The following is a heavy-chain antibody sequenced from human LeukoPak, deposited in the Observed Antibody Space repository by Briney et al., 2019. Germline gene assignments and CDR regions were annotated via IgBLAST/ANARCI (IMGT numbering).Heavy chain of an antibody. CDR3: ARDPMNYYDSSGYYLDY. V-gene: IGHV3-48*01. J-gene: IGHJ4*02. CDR1: GFTFSSYS. Sequence: GGSLRLSCAASGFTFSSYSMNWVRQAPGKGLEWVSYISSSSSTIYYADSVKGRFTISRDNSKNTLYLQMNSLRAEDTAVYYCARDPMNYYDSSGYYLDYWGQGTLLTVSS. CDR2: ISSSSSTI. D-gene: IGHD3-22*01.